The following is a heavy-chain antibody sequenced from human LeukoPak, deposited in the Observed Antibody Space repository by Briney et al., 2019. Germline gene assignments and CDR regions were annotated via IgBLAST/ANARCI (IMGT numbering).Heavy chain of an antibody. CDR1: GGTFSSYA. CDR2: IIPIFGTA. D-gene: IGHD3-22*01. Sequence: SVKVSCKASGGTFSSYAISWVRQAPGQGLEWMGGIIPIFGTANYAQKFQGRVTITADESTSTAYMELSSLRSEDMAVYYCARVRGGDYYDSSGPGAFDIWGQGTMVTVPS. V-gene: IGHV1-69*13. CDR3: ARVRGGDYYDSSGPGAFDI. J-gene: IGHJ3*02.